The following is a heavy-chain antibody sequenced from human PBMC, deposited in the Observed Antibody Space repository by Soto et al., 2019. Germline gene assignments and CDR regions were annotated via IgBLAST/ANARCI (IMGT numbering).Heavy chain of an antibody. Sequence: GESLKISCKGSGYSFTSYWIGWVRQMPGKGLEWMGIIYPGDSDTRYSPSFQGQVTISADKSISTAYLQWSSLKASDTAMYYCARQVISDGSSPENYYYYYGMDVWGQGTTVTVSS. CDR3: ARQVISDGSSPENYYYYYGMDV. D-gene: IGHD6-6*01. CDR1: GYSFTSYW. J-gene: IGHJ6*02. CDR2: IYPGDSDT. V-gene: IGHV5-51*01.